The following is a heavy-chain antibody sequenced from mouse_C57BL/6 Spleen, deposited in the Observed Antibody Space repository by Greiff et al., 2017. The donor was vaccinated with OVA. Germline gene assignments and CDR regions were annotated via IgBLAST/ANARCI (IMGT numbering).Heavy chain of an antibody. CDR2: IDPENGDT. J-gene: IGHJ4*01. CDR1: GFNIKDDY. V-gene: IGHV14-4*01. CDR3: TTLGRDYAMDY. Sequence: EVQLQESGAELVRPGASVKLSCTASGFNIKDDYMHWVKQRPEQGLEWIGWIDPENGDTEYASKFQGKATITADTSSNTAYLQLSSLTSEDTAVYYCTTLGRDYAMDYWGQGTSVTVSS. D-gene: IGHD4-1*01.